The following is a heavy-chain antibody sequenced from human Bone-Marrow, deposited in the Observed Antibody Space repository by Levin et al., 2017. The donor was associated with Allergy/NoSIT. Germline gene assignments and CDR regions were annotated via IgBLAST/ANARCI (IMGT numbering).Heavy chain of an antibody. V-gene: IGHV3-30*04. CDR2: ISYDGSEK. Sequence: GGSLRLSCAAFGFTLSSHAMHWVRQAPGMGLEWVAFISYDGSEKNYADSVKGRFTISRDKSKNIVYLQMNSLRVEDTALYYCARKGYGGDQGLDYWGQGSLVTVSS. J-gene: IGHJ4*02. D-gene: IGHD4/OR15-4a*01. CDR1: GFTLSSHA. CDR3: ARKGYGGDQGLDY.